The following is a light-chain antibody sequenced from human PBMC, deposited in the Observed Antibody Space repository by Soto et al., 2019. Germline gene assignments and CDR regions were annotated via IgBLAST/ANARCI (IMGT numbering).Light chain of an antibody. Sequence: QSVLTQPASVSGSPGQSITISCTGTSSDVGRYKLVSWYQQHPGKAPQLMIYDVTNRPSGVSNRFSGSKSGNTASLTISGLQAEDEADYYCSSYTTSSTLIFGGGTKLTVL. V-gene: IGLV2-14*03. CDR2: DVT. CDR3: SSYTTSSTLI. CDR1: SSDVGRYKL. J-gene: IGLJ2*01.